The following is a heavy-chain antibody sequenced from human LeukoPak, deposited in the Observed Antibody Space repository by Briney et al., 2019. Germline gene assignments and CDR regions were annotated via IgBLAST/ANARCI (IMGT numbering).Heavy chain of an antibody. CDR1: GFTFSSYS. D-gene: IGHD2-15*01. Sequence: GGSLRLPCAASGFTFSSYSMNWVRQAPGKGLEWVSFISSTSSYIYYADSVKGRFTISRDNAKNSLYLQMDSLRAEDTAVYYCAREGYCSGGSCPVDYWGQGTLVTVSS. V-gene: IGHV3-21*01. CDR3: AREGYCSGGSCPVDY. CDR2: ISSTSSYI. J-gene: IGHJ4*02.